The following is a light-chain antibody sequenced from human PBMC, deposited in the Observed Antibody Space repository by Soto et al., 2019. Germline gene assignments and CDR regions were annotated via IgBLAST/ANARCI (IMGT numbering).Light chain of an antibody. V-gene: IGKV3-15*01. CDR1: QSVSSN. Sequence: EIVMTQSPATLSASPWERATLSCRASQSVSSNLAWYQQKPGQALRLLIYGASTRATGVPDRFSGSGSGTEFTLTISSLQSEDSAVYYCQQYENWPQLTFGGGTKV. CDR3: QQYENWPQLT. CDR2: GAS. J-gene: IGKJ4*01.